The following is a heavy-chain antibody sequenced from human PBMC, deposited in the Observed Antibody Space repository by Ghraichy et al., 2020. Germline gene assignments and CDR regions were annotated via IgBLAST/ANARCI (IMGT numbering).Heavy chain of an antibody. CDR1: GGSISSYY. CDR3: ARGNYDSRRGHYYYGMDV. CDR2: IYTSGST. Sequence: SETLSLTCTVSGGSISSYYWSWIRQPAGKGLEWIGRIYTSGSTNYNPSLKSRVTMSVDTSKNQFSLKLSSVTAADTAVYYWARGNYDSRRGHYYYGMDVWGQGTTVTVSS. J-gene: IGHJ6*02. V-gene: IGHV4-4*07. D-gene: IGHD3-22*01.